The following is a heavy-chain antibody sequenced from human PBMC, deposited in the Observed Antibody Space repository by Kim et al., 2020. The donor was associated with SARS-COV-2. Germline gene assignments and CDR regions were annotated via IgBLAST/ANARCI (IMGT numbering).Heavy chain of an antibody. Sequence: KFQGRVTITRDTSASTAYMELSSLRSEDTAVYYCASHYYGSGSYEPYFDYWGQGTLVTVSS. D-gene: IGHD3-10*01. V-gene: IGHV1-3*01. J-gene: IGHJ4*02. CDR3: ASHYYGSGSYEPYFDY.